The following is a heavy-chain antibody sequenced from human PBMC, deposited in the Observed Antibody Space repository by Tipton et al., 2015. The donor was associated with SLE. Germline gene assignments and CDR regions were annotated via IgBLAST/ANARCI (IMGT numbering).Heavy chain of an antibody. CDR2: IYYSGRT. CDR3: ARADASRPVRLFDF. V-gene: IGHV4-59*01. CDR1: GGSISSYY. J-gene: IGHJ4*02. Sequence: TLSLTCTVSGGSISSYYWNWIRQPPGKGLEWIGFIYYSGRTSYNPSLESRVTISIDSSKNQFSLKLTSLTAADTAVYYCARADASRPVRLFDFWGQGTLLTVSS. D-gene: IGHD2-21*01.